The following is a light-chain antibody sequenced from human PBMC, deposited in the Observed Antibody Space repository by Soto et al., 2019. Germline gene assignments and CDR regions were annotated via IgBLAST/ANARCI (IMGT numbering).Light chain of an antibody. V-gene: IGKV1-16*02. CDR2: AAS. CDR1: QGISNY. Sequence: DILMTQSPSSLSASVGDRVTITCRASQGISNYVAWFQQKPGKAPKSLIYAASTLLSGVPSKFSGSGSVTNFSLTISSLQPEDFATYFCRQYRTYPLTFGPGTKVDFK. CDR3: RQYRTYPLT. J-gene: IGKJ3*01.